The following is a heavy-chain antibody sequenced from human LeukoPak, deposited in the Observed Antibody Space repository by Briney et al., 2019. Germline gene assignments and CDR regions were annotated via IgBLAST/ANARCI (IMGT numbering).Heavy chain of an antibody. CDR2: IYYTGNT. V-gene: IGHV4-39*01. J-gene: IGHJ4*02. Sequence: SGTLSLTCTVSGGSISNSYYWGWIRQPPGKGLEWIGSIYYTGNTYYNPSLKSRVTISVDTSKKQFSLNLSSVTAADTAVYYCATLSGLVYWGQGTLVTVSS. CDR1: GGSISNSYY. D-gene: IGHD3-16*02. CDR3: ATLSGLVY.